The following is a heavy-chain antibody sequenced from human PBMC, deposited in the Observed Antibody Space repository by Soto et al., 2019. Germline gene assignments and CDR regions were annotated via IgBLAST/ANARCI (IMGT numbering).Heavy chain of an antibody. CDR2: TSVYNGNT. D-gene: IGHD4-17*01. V-gene: IGHV1-18*01. Sequence: QVQLVQSGGEVKKPGASVKVSCKASGYTFYSYDITWVRQAPGQGLEWMGTTSVYNGNTNSAQSLQGRVTMTIDKSTATAYMELRNLTSDDTAVYYCARARATVTTERALGYWGQRTLVTVSS. CDR1: GYTFYSYD. J-gene: IGHJ4*02. CDR3: ARARATVTTERALGY.